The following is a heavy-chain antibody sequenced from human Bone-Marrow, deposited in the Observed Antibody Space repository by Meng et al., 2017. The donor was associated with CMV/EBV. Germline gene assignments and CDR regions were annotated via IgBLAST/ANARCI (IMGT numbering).Heavy chain of an antibody. D-gene: IGHD3-3*01. J-gene: IGHJ2*01. Sequence: GSLRLSCTVSGGSVSSGSHYWSWIRQPPGKGLEWIGYIYYSGATNYNPSLKSRIAMSVDTSKNQSSLKLSPVTAADTAVYYCARTFDFWSGFSEWFFDLWGRGTLVTVSS. CDR3: ARTFDFWSGFSEWFFDL. CDR1: GGSVSSGSHY. V-gene: IGHV4-61*01. CDR2: IYYSGAT.